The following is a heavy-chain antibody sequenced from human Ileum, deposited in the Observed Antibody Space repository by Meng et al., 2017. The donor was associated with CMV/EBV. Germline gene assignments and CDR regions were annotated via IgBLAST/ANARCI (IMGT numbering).Heavy chain of an antibody. CDR1: GFNLSDYY. V-gene: IGHV3-7*01. CDR3: ARDPVVFWSGYPNFDY. Sequence: GGSLRLSCAASGFNLSDYYMTWVRQAPGKGLEWVAQDANKNYYVDSVKGRFTISRDNAKNSLYLQMNSLRGEDTALYYCARDPVVFWSGYPNFDYWGQGTLVTVSS. D-gene: IGHD3-3*01. J-gene: IGHJ4*02. CDR2: QDANKN.